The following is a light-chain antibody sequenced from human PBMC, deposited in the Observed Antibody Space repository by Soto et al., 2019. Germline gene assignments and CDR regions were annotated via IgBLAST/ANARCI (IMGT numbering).Light chain of an antibody. CDR1: QDIGKD. Sequence: AIQMTQSPSSLSASVGDRVTITCRASQDIGKDLGWYQQKPGTAPKFLISGASTLKPGVPSRFSGSGSGTDFTLSISSLHPEDSATYYCQQDYNYPHTFGQGTKLEIK. J-gene: IGKJ2*01. V-gene: IGKV1-6*01. CDR2: GAS. CDR3: QQDYNYPHT.